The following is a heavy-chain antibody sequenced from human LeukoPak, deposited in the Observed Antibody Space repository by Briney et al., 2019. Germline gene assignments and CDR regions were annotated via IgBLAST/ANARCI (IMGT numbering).Heavy chain of an antibody. J-gene: IGHJ5*02. CDR3: ARHQWVRRWFDP. V-gene: IGHV4-39*01. D-gene: IGHD5-12*01. CDR2: IYYSGST. Sequence: KPSETLSLTCTVSGGSISSSSYYWGWTRQPPGKGLERIGSIYYSGSTYYNPSLKSRVTISVDTSKNQFSLKLSSVTAADTAVYYCARHQWVRRWFDPWGQGTLVTVSS. CDR1: GGSISSSSYY.